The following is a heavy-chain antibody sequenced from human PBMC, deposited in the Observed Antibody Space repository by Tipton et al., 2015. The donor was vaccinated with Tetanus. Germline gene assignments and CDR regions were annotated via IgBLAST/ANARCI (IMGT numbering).Heavy chain of an antibody. J-gene: IGHJ5*02. D-gene: IGHD3-10*01. CDR1: GGSFSGFY. Sequence: AGLVKPSETLSLTCGVSGGSFSGFYWSWIRQPPGKGLEWIGEINHRGGISYNPSLKSRVTISVDTSKNQFFLRLTSVTAADTAVYSCAGGLVRWYEPWGRGTLVSVSS. CDR3: AGGLVRWYEP. CDR2: INHRGGI. V-gene: IGHV4-34*01.